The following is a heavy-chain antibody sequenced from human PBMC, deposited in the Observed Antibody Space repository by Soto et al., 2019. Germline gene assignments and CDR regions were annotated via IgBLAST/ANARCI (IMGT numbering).Heavy chain of an antibody. Sequence: EVQLVESGGGLVQPGGSLRLSCAASGFTVSGYWMHWVRQVPGKGLVWVSRINSDGTTTSYADSVKGRFTISSDKAKNTLYLQMNSLRAEETAVYYCAIGGRSHLDYWGQGTLVTVSS. V-gene: IGHV3-74*01. CDR2: INSDGTTT. CDR3: AIGGRSHLDY. D-gene: IGHD3-16*02. CDR1: GFTVSGYW. J-gene: IGHJ4*02.